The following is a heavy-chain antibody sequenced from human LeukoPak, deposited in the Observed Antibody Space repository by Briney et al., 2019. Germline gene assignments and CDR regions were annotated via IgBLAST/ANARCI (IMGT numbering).Heavy chain of an antibody. Sequence: SETLSLTCTVSGGSMSPYYWSWMRQPPGRGLEWIGHISFSGSTDYYPSLKSRVTISIDTSRNQFSLKLNSVTAADTAVYYCERHTGGTTLDYWGQGTQVTVSS. V-gene: IGHV4-59*08. CDR3: ERHTGGTTLDY. CDR1: GGSMSPYY. J-gene: IGHJ4*02. CDR2: ISFSGST. D-gene: IGHD1/OR15-1a*01.